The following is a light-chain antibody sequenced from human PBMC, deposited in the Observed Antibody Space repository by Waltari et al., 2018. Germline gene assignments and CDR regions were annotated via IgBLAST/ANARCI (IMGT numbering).Light chain of an antibody. V-gene: IGLV3-27*01. J-gene: IGLJ2*01. CDR3: FTVDDNSLRL. Sequence: SYELTQPSSVSVSPGQTARITCSGDVLGKQVIRWFQQKPGQDLLLLIFRDSERPSGIPERFSGSSSGTTVTLTISGAQVEDEADYYCFTVDDNSLRLFGGGTKLTVL. CDR1: VLGKQV. CDR2: RDS.